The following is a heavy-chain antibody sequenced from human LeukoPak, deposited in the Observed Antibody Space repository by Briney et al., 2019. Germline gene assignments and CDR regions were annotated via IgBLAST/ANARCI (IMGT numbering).Heavy chain of an antibody. CDR1: GGSISSGGYS. D-gene: IGHD6-6*01. CDR3: AREGASSSLDY. J-gene: IGHJ4*02. V-gene: IGHV4-30-2*01. Sequence: SETLSLTCAVSGGSISSGGYSWSWIRQPPGKGLEWIGYIYHSGSTYYNPSLKSRVTISVDRSKSQFSLKLSSVTAADTAVYYCAREGASSSLDYWGQGTLVTVSS. CDR2: IYHSGST.